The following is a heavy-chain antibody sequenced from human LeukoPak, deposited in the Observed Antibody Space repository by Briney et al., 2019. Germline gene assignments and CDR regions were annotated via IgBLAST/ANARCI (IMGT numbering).Heavy chain of an antibody. CDR1: GYTFTGYY. CDR3: ARRYCSSTSCYKSLEDY. D-gene: IGHD2-2*02. J-gene: IGHJ4*02. V-gene: IGHV1-2*06. Sequence: ASVKVSCKASGYTFTGYYMHWVRQAPGQGLEWMGRINPNSGGTNYAQKFQGRVTMTRDTSISTAYMELSSLGSEDTAVYYCARRYCSSTSCYKSLEDYWGQGTLVTVSS. CDR2: INPNSGGT.